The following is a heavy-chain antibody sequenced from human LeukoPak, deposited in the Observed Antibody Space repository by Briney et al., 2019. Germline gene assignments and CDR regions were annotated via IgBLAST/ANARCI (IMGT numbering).Heavy chain of an antibody. D-gene: IGHD1-14*01. Sequence: ASVKVSCKASGYTFTSYGISWVRQAPGQGLEWMGWINPNGGGTNFAQQFQGRVTMTRDTSISTAYLDLSSLRSDDTALYYCAGGITGTDFWGQGTLVTVSS. CDR2: INPNGGGT. J-gene: IGHJ4*02. V-gene: IGHV1-2*02. CDR3: AGGITGTDF. CDR1: GYTFTSYG.